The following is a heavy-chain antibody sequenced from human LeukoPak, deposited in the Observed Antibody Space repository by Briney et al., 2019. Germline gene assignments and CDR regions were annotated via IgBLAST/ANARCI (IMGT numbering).Heavy chain of an antibody. CDR1: GRSFSGYY. V-gene: IGHV4-34*01. Sequence: PSETLSLTCAVYGRSFSGYYWSWIRQPPGKGLEWIGEINHSGSTNYSPSLKSRVTISVDTSKNQFSLKLSSVTAADTAVYYCATTRRKYYFDYWGQGTLVTVSS. D-gene: IGHD1-14*01. CDR2: INHSGST. J-gene: IGHJ4*02. CDR3: ATTRRKYYFDY.